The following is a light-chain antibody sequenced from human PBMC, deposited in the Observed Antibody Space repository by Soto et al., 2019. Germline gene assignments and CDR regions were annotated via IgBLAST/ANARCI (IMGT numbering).Light chain of an antibody. CDR1: QSISTY. Sequence: DIQMTQSPSSLSAYVGDRVTITCRASQSISTYLNWYQQKAGLAPKLLIYAASSLQSGVPSRFSGSGSGTDFTLTISSLQPEDFAPYYCQQTYSTPPTFGQGTKVEIK. V-gene: IGKV1-39*01. J-gene: IGKJ1*01. CDR2: AAS. CDR3: QQTYSTPPT.